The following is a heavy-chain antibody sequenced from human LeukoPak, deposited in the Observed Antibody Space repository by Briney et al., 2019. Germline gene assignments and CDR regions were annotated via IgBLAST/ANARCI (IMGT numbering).Heavy chain of an antibody. Sequence: SETLSLTCAVYGESFSGFHWSWIRQPPGKGLEWIGEIYHSGSTNYNPSLKSRVTISVDKSKNQFSLKLSSVTAADTAVYYCARGITGTTFDYWGQGTLVTVSS. D-gene: IGHD1-7*01. CDR2: IYHSGST. V-gene: IGHV4-34*01. J-gene: IGHJ4*02. CDR3: ARGITGTTFDY. CDR1: GESFSGFH.